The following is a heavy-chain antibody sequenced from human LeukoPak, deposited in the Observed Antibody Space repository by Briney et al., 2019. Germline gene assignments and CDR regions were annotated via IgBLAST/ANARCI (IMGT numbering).Heavy chain of an antibody. V-gene: IGHV1-18*01. CDR3: ARDRTGASRRGDY. Sequence: ASVKVSCEASGYTFTSYDINWVRQATGQGLEWMGWISAHNGNTNYAQKFQGRVTMTTDTSTSTAYMELRSLRSDDTAVYYCARDRTGASRRGDYWGQGTLVTVSS. D-gene: IGHD7-27*01. J-gene: IGHJ4*02. CDR1: GYTFTSYD. CDR2: ISAHNGNT.